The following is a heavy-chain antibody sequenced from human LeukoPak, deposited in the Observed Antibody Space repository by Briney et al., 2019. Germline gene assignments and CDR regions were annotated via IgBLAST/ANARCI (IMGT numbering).Heavy chain of an antibody. CDR2: INPSGGST. CDR3: ARNYDFWSGYYFYYYYMDV. J-gene: IGHJ6*03. Sequence: AASVKVSCKASGYTFTRYYMHWVRQAPGQGLERMGIINPSGGSTSYAQKLQGRVTMTTDTSTSTAYMELRSLRSDDTAVYYCARNYDFWSGYYFYYYYMDVWGKGTTVTVSS. CDR1: GYTFTRYY. V-gene: IGHV1-46*01. D-gene: IGHD3-3*01.